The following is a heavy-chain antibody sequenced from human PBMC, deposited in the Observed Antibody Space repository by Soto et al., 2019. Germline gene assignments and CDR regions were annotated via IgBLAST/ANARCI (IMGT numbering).Heavy chain of an antibody. D-gene: IGHD6-13*01. CDR2: IIPIFGTA. CDR1: GGTFSSYA. V-gene: IGHV1-69*13. Sequence: SVKVSCKASGGTFSSYAISWVRQAPGQGLEWMGGIIPIFGTANYAQKFQGRVTITADESTSTAYMELSSLRSEDTAVYYCARVWQQLANWFDPWGQGTLVTVS. J-gene: IGHJ5*02. CDR3: ARVWQQLANWFDP.